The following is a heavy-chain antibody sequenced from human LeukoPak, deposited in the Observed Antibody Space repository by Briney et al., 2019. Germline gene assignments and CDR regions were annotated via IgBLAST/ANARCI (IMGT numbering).Heavy chain of an antibody. CDR3: ARESSSYYFDY. CDR2: IYTGGTT. V-gene: IGHV3-66*01. D-gene: IGHD6-6*01. CDR1: GFSVSSNH. J-gene: IGHJ4*02. Sequence: GSLCLSSAASGFSVSSNHINWVRQAPGKGLEWVSIIYTGGTTHYADSLNDRFTISRDDPINTLYLQMNSLRAEDTAVYYCARESSSYYFDYWGRGALYTVSS.